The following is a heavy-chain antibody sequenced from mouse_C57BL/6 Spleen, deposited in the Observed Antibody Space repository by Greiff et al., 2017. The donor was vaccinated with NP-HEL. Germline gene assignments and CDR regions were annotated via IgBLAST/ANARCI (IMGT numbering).Heavy chain of an antibody. V-gene: IGHV1-81*01. CDR2: ISPRSGNT. CDR3: ARSKDSAY. J-gene: IGHJ3*01. Sequence: VKVVESGAELARPGASVQLSCKASGYTFTSYGISWVKQRTGQGLEWIGEISPRSGNTYYNEKFKGKATLTADKSSSTAYMELRSLTSEDSAVYFCARSKDSAYWGQGTLVTVSA. CDR1: GYTFTSYG.